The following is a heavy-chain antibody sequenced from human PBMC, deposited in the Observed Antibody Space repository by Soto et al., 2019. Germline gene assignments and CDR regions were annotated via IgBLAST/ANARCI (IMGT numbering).Heavy chain of an antibody. D-gene: IGHD3-3*01. CDR2: IYNGGST. CDR3: ARAPVGLDTISYFDY. CDR1: GDSVSSVGFH. V-gene: IGHV4-30-4*01. J-gene: IGHJ4*02. Sequence: SETLSLTCTVSGDSVSSVGFHWAWLRRPPGKGLEWIGYIYNGGSTYYRPSLESRMHISLDATRNHYSLRLTSVTAADTAVYFGARAPVGLDTISYFDYWGQGKLVTVSS.